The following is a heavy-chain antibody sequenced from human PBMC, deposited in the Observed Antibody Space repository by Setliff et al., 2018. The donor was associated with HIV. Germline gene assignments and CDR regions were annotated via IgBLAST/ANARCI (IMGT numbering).Heavy chain of an antibody. J-gene: IGHJ4*02. CDR2: IYSSGTT. CDR3: ARHPSMVRGIIKNGFDY. D-gene: IGHD3-10*01. CDR1: GGSINNSGYY. V-gene: IGHV4-39*01. Sequence: PSETLSLTCSVSGGSINNSGYYWAWIRQPPGKGLEWIGSIYSSGTTYYNPSLKSRVNISVDTSKNHFSLNLGSVTAADTALYYCARHPSMVRGIIKNGFDYWGQGTLVTVS.